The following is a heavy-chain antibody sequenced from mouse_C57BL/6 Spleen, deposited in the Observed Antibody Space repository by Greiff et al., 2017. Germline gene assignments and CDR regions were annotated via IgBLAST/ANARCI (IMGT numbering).Heavy chain of an antibody. D-gene: IGHD2-4*01. V-gene: IGHV5-17*01. CDR3: ARRDYPWYFDV. Sequence: VKLVESGGGLVKPGGSLKLSCAASGFTFSDYGMHWVRQAPEKGLEWVAYISSGSSTIYYADTVKGRFTISRDNAKNTLFLQMTSLRSEDTAMYYCARRDYPWYFDVWGTGTTVTVSS. CDR2: ISSGSSTI. J-gene: IGHJ1*03. CDR1: GFTFSDYG.